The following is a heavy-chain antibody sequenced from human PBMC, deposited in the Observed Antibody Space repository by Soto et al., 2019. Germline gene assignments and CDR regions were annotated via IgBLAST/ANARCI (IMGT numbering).Heavy chain of an antibody. CDR1: GGSISSGDYY. D-gene: IGHD4-17*01. CDR2: IYYSGST. V-gene: IGHV4-30-4*01. Sequence: SETLSLTCTVSGGSISSGDYYWSWIRQPPGKGLEWIGYIYYSGSTYYNPSLKSRVTISVDTSKNQFSLKLSSVTAADTAVYYCAREVGDYMLRYFDYWGQGTTVTVSS. CDR3: AREVGDYMLRYFDY. J-gene: IGHJ4*02.